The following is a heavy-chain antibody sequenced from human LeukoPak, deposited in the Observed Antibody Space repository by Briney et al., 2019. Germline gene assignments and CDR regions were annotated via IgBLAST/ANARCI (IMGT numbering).Heavy chain of an antibody. D-gene: IGHD6-19*01. Sequence: GASVKVSCKASGYTFTSYAMHWVRQAPGQRLEWMGWINAGNGNTKYSQKFQGRVTITRDTSASTAYMELSSLRSEDTAVYYCARVVAGAEDYYYYYGMDVWGQGTTVTVSS. CDR3: ARVVAGAEDYYYYYGMDV. J-gene: IGHJ6*02. V-gene: IGHV1-3*01. CDR1: GYTFTSYA. CDR2: INAGNGNT.